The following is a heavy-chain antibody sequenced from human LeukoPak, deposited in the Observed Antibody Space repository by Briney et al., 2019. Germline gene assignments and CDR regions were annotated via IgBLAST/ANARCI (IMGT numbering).Heavy chain of an antibody. CDR1: GGSFSGYY. D-gene: IGHD6-6*01. V-gene: IGHV4-34*01. CDR3: ARASLRTYSSSSPIDY. CDR2: INHSGST. Sequence: SETLSLTCAVYGGSFSGYYWSWIRQPPGKGLERIGEINHSGSTNYNPSLKSRVTISVDTSKNQFSLKLSSVTAADTAVYYCARASLRTYSSSSPIDYWGQGTLVTVSS. J-gene: IGHJ4*02.